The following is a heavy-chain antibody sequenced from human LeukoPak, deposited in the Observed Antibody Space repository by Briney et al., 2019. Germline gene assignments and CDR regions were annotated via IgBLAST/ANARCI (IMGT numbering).Heavy chain of an antibody. J-gene: IGHJ4*02. D-gene: IGHD3-9*01. CDR3: AREGLRYFDWSPALDY. V-gene: IGHV3-48*03. CDR2: ISSSGSTI. CDR1: GFTFSSYE. Sequence: GGSLRLSCAASGFTFSSYEMNWVRQAPGKGLEWVSYISSSGSTIYYADSVKGRFTISRDNAKNSLYLQMNSLRAEDTAVYYCAREGLRYFDWSPALDYWGQGPLVTVSS.